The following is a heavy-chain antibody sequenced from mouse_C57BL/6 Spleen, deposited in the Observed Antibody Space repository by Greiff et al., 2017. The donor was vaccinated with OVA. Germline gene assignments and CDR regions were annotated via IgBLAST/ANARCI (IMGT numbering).Heavy chain of an antibody. V-gene: IGHV8-12*01. D-gene: IGHD2-5*01. Sequence: QVTLKVSGPGILQSSQTLSLTCSFSGFSLSTSGMGVSWLRQPSGKGLEWLAQIYWDDDKSYNPSLKSRLTIAKDTSRNQVFLKITSVETADTATYYCARAYSNYVIWFAYWGQGTLVTVSA. CDR3: ARAYSNYVIWFAY. CDR1: GFSLSTSGMG. J-gene: IGHJ3*01. CDR2: IYWDDDK.